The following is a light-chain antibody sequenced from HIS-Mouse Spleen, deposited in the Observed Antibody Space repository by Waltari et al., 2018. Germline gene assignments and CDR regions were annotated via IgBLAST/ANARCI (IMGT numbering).Light chain of an antibody. CDR2: DVS. CDR1: SSDVGGYNY. Sequence: QSALTQPRSVSGSPGQSVTISCTGTSSDVGGYNYVSWYQQHPGQAPKLMIYDVSTRPSGVPDRFSGSKSCNTASLTISGLQAEDEADYYCCSYAGSYTGVFGTGTKVTVL. V-gene: IGLV2-11*01. CDR3: CSYAGSYTGV. J-gene: IGLJ1*01.